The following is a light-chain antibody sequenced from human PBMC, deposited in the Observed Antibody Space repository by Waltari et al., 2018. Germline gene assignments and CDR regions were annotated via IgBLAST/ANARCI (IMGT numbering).Light chain of an antibody. CDR3: QQYNNWPPIT. J-gene: IGKJ5*01. CDR1: HNVSSK. CDR2: GAS. V-gene: IGKV3-15*01. Sequence: ETVMTQSPASLSVSPGEGAILSCRASHNVSSKLAWYQQKPGQAPRLLIFGASTRSTGIPARFSGSGSGTEFTLTISSLQSEDFAVYYCQQYNNWPPITFGQGTRLEIK.